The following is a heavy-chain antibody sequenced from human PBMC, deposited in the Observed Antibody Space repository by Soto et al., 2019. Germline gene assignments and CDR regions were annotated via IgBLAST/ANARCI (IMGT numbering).Heavy chain of an antibody. D-gene: IGHD2-2*01. CDR3: ATHTRYCSSTSCPRPPHGLYYYYYMDV. V-gene: IGHV1-24*01. J-gene: IGHJ6*03. CDR2: FDPEDGET. Sequence: ASVKVSCKVSGYTLTELSMHWVRQAPGKGLEWMGGFDPEDGETIYAQKFQGRVTMTEDTSTDTAYMELSSLRSEDTAVYYCATHTRYCSSTSCPRPPHGLYYYYYMDVWGKGTTVTVSS. CDR1: GYTLTELS.